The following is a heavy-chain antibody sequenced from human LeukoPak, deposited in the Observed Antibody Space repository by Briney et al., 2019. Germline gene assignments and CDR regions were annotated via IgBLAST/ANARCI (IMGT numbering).Heavy chain of an antibody. J-gene: IGHJ4*02. CDR3: ARVGYSGGWPSDY. Sequence: PGGSLRLSCAASGFTFSSYSMNWVRQAPGKGLEWVSSISSSSTYIYYADSVKGRFTISRDNAENSLYLQMNSLRAEDTAVYYCARVGYSGGWPSDYWGQGTLVTVSS. D-gene: IGHD6-19*01. V-gene: IGHV3-21*01. CDR2: ISSSSTYI. CDR1: GFTFSSYS.